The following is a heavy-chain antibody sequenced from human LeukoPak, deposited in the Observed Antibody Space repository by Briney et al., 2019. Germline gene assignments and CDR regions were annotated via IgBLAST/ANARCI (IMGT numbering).Heavy chain of an antibody. V-gene: IGHV4-39*07. J-gene: IGHJ4*02. CDR1: GGSISSSSYY. CDR2: INHSGST. Sequence: PSETLSLTCTVSGGSISSSSYYWGWIRQPPGKGLEWIGEINHSGSTNYNPSLKSRVTISVDTSKNQFSLKLSSVTAADTAVYYCARLSAVAGRSYWGQGTLVTVSS. CDR3: ARLSAVAGRSY. D-gene: IGHD6-19*01.